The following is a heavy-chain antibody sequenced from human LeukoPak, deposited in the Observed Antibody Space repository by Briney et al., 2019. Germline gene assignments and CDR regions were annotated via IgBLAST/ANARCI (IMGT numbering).Heavy chain of an antibody. CDR2: IYPGDSDT. J-gene: IGHJ4*02. Sequence: GESLKISCKGSGYSFTSYWIGWVRQMPGKGLEWMGIIYPGDSDTRYSPSFQDQVTISADKSISTAYLQWSSLKASDTAMYYCARLRYGSGSYWNPFDYWGQGTLVTVSS. CDR3: ARLRYGSGSYWNPFDY. D-gene: IGHD3-10*01. V-gene: IGHV5-51*01. CDR1: GYSFTSYW.